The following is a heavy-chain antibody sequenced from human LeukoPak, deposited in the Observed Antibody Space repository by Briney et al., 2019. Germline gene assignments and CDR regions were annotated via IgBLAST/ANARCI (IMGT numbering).Heavy chain of an antibody. CDR1: GGSFSGYY. J-gene: IGHJ4*02. Sequence: KPSETLSLTCAVYGGSFSGYYWSWIRQPPGKGLEWIGEINHSGSTNYNPSLKSRVTISVDTSKNQFSLELSSVTAADTAVYYCARGESSSGSMFWYFDYWGQGTLVTVSS. CDR3: ARGESSSGSMFWYFDY. V-gene: IGHV4-34*01. D-gene: IGHD6-19*01. CDR2: INHSGST.